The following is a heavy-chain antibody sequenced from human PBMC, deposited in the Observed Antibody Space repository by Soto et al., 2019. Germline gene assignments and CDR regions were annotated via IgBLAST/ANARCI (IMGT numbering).Heavy chain of an antibody. J-gene: IGHJ6*02. CDR1: GGSISSYY. CDR2: IYTSGST. CDR3: ARGDPLGYYYGMDV. V-gene: IGHV4-4*07. D-gene: IGHD3-16*01. Sequence: SETLSLTCTVSGGSISSYYWSWIRQPAGKGPEWIGRIYTSGSTNYNPSLKSRVTMSVDTSKNQFSLKLSSVTAADTAVYYCARGDPLGYYYGMDVWGQGTTVTVSS.